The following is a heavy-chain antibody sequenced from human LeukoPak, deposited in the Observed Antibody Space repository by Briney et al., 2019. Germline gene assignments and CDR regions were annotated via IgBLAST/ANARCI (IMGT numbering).Heavy chain of an antibody. V-gene: IGHV4-39*01. Sequence: SETLSLTCTVSGGSISRSSAYWGWIRQPPGKGLEWIGSIYYSKNTYYNPSLKSRVTISADTSKNQFSLTLGSVSATDTTVYYCVSPRGFSYGYFDYRGQGTLVTVSS. J-gene: IGHJ4*02. CDR3: VSPRGFSYGYFDY. CDR2: IYYSKNT. D-gene: IGHD5-18*01. CDR1: GGSISRSSAY.